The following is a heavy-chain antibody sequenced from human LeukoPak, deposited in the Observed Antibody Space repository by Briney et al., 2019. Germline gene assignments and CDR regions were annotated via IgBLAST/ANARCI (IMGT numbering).Heavy chain of an antibody. D-gene: IGHD1-26*01. Sequence: SETLSLTCTVSGGSISSYYGSWLRQPPGKGLEWIGYIYYSGSTNYNPSLKSRVTISVDTSKNQFSLKLSSVTAAGTAVYYCARVVGATPPNGYYYYYMDVWGKGTTVTVSS. CDR3: ARVVGATPPNGYYYYYMDV. CDR1: GGSISSYY. J-gene: IGHJ6*03. CDR2: IYYSGST. V-gene: IGHV4-59*01.